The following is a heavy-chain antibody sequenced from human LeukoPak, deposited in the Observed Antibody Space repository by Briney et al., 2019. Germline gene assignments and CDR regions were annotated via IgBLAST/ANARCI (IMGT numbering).Heavy chain of an antibody. CDR3: ARDKGGIVATIPIEAPAPIDY. CDR2: ISAYNGNT. CDR1: GYTFTSYG. V-gene: IGHV1-18*01. D-gene: IGHD5-12*01. Sequence: WASVKVSCKASGYTFTSYGISWVRQAPGQGLEWMGWISAYNGNTNYAQKLQGRVTVTTDTSTSTAYMELRSLRSDDTAVYYCARDKGGIVATIPIEAPAPIDYWGQGTLVTVSS. J-gene: IGHJ4*02.